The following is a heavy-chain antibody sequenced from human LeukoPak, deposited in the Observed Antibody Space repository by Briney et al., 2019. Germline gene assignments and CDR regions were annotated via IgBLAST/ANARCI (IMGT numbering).Heavy chain of an antibody. Sequence: PSETLSLTCTVSGGSISSSSYYWGWIRQPPGKGLEWIGSIYYSGSTYYNPSLKSRVTISVDTSKNQFSLKLSSVTAADTAVYYCARVGAYWFDPWGQGTLVTVSS. CDR3: ARVGAYWFDP. CDR2: IYYSGST. V-gene: IGHV4-39*07. J-gene: IGHJ5*02. D-gene: IGHD1-26*01. CDR1: GGSISSSSYY.